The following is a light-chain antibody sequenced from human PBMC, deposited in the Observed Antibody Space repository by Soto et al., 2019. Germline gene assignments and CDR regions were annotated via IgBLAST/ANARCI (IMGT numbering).Light chain of an antibody. CDR3: AAWDDSLNGVV. CDR2: TIN. Sequence: QSVLTQPPSASGTPGQRVTISCSGSSSNIGSNTVNWYQQLPGTAPKLLIYTINQRPSGVPDRFSGSRSGTSASLAISGLQSEDEAHYYCAAWDDSLNGVVFGGGTKLTV. V-gene: IGLV1-44*01. J-gene: IGLJ3*02. CDR1: SSNIGSNT.